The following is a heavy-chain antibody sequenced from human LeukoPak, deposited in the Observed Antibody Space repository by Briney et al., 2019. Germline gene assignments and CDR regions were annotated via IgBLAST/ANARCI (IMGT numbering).Heavy chain of an antibody. Sequence: KSSETLSLTCTVSGVSVSSGSYYWSWIRQPPGKGLEWIGYIYYSGSTNYNPSLKSRVTISVDTSKNQFSLKLSSVTAADTAVYYCARDRWDGSGYFEWGQGTLVTVSS. J-gene: IGHJ4*02. D-gene: IGHD3-22*01. CDR3: ARDRWDGSGYFE. CDR2: IYYSGST. CDR1: GVSVSSGSYY. V-gene: IGHV4-61*01.